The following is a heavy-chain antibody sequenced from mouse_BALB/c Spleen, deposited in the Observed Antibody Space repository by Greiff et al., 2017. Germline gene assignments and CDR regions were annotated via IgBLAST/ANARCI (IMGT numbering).Heavy chain of an antibody. J-gene: IGHJ3*01. V-gene: IGHV2-2*02. CDR2: IWSGGST. CDR3: ARRGGVRGWFAY. CDR1: GFSLTSYG. Sequence: VMLVESGPGLVQPSQSLSITCTVSGFSLTSYGVHWVRQSPGKGLEWLGVIWSGGSTDYNAAFISRLSISKDNSKSQVFFKMNSLQANDTAIYYCARRGGVRGWFAYWGQGTLVTVSA. D-gene: IGHD2-2*01.